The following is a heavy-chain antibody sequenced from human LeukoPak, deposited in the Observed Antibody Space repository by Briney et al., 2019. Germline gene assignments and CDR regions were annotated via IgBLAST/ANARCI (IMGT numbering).Heavy chain of an antibody. CDR3: ARGGLSRFGF. V-gene: IGHV3-73*01. D-gene: IGHD2/OR15-2a*01. CDR2: IRSKANSYAT. J-gene: IGHJ4*02. CDR1: GFTFSGSA. Sequence: GGSLKLSCAASGFTFSGSAMHWVRQASGKGLEWVGRIRSKANSYATAYAASVKGRFTISRHDSKNTAHLQVNSLRAEDTAVYYCARGGLSRFGFWGQGTLVTVSS.